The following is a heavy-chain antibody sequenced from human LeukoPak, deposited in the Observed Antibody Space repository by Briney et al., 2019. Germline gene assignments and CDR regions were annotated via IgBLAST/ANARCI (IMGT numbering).Heavy chain of an antibody. CDR2: ISAYNGNT. CDR1: GYTFTSYG. V-gene: IGHV1-18*04. J-gene: IGHJ5*02. Sequence: ASVKVSCKASGYTFTSYGISWVRQAPGQGLEWMGWISAYNGNTNYAQKLQGRVTMTTDTSTSTAYMELRSLRSDDTAVYYCARAAAAGTAVSWFDPWGQGTLVTVS. D-gene: IGHD6-13*01. CDR3: ARAAAAGTAVSWFDP.